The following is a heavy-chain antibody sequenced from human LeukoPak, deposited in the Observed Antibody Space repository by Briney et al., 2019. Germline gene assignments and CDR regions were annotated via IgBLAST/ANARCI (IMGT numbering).Heavy chain of an antibody. V-gene: IGHV4-34*01. J-gene: IGHJ5*02. D-gene: IGHD3-10*01. CDR1: GGSFSGYY. CDR3: ARDRLKGYYGSGSYYS. Sequence: PSETLSLTCAVYGGSFSGYYWSWIRQPPGKGLEWIGEINHSGSTNYNPSLKSRVAISVDTSKNRFSLKLSSVTAADTAVYYCARDRLKGYYGSGSYYSWGQGTLVTVSS. CDR2: INHSGST.